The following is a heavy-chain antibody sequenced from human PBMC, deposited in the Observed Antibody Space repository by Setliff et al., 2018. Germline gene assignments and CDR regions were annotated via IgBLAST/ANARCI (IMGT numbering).Heavy chain of an antibody. V-gene: IGHV4-38-2*01. D-gene: IGHD3-3*01. J-gene: IGHJ6*03. CDR1: GYSINNAYY. CDR3: ARMSGFLYMDV. CDR2: IFHTGRS. Sequence: ETLSLTCAVSGYSINNAYYWGWIRQTPGKGLEWIGSIFHTGRSYYNPSLKSRVTISVDKSKNQFSLKLSSVTAADTAVYYCARMSGFLYMDVWGKGTTVTVSS.